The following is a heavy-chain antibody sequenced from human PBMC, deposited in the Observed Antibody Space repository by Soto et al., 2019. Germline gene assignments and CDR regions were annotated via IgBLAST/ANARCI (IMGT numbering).Heavy chain of an antibody. CDR3: ARALHYYDSSGYYYDY. V-gene: IGHV3-7*04. J-gene: IGHJ4*02. CDR2: IKQDGSEK. CDR1: GFTFSSYW. Sequence: GGSLRLSCAASGFTFSSYWMSWVRQAPGKGLEWVANIKQDGSEKYYVDSVKGRFTISRDNAKNSLYLQMNSLRAEDTAVYYCARALHYYDSSGYYYDYWGQGTLVTVSS. D-gene: IGHD3-22*01.